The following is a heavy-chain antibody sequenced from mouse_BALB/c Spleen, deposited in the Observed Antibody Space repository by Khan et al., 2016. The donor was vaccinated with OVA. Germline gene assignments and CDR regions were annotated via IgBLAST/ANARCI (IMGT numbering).Heavy chain of an antibody. J-gene: IGHJ4*01. Sequence: QIQLVQSGPALRKPGETVKISCKASGYTFTNYGLNWVKQAPGKDLKWMGWIFTYTGQPTYADDFTGRFAFSLETSASNAYLHINNLKNADMATYFCARGAYYDAMDDWGQGTSVTVSS. D-gene: IGHD2-10*01. CDR2: IFTYTGQP. CDR3: ARGAYYDAMDD. CDR1: GYTFTNYG. V-gene: IGHV9-1*02.